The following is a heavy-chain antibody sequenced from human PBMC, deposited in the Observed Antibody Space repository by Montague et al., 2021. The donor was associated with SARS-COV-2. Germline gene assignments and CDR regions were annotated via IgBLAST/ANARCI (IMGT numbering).Heavy chain of an antibody. Sequence: SETLSLTCRVSGDSISTNTWWTWVRQTPGKGLEWIGEIFHSGTINYNPSLKSRGSISVDKSNNQFSLRLSSLIAADTAVYYCATLSRRTAAGTRDYFGLDVWGQGTTVVVSS. CDR1: GDSISTNTW. CDR2: IFHSGTI. J-gene: IGHJ6*02. CDR3: ATLSRRTAAGTRDYFGLDV. D-gene: IGHD6-13*01. V-gene: IGHV4-4*02.